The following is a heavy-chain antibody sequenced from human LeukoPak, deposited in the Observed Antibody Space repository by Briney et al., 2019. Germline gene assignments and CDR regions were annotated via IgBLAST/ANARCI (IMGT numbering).Heavy chain of an antibody. CDR2: TYYRSKWYN. J-gene: IGHJ2*01. Sequence: SQTLSLTCAISGDSVSRNSAVWSWIRQSPSRGLEWLGRTYYRSKWYNDYAVSVKSRITINPDTSKNQFSLQLNSVTPEDTAVYYCARYSSSFGRYFDLWGRGTLVTVSS. V-gene: IGHV6-1*01. D-gene: IGHD6-6*01. CDR3: ARYSSSFGRYFDL. CDR1: GDSVSRNSAV.